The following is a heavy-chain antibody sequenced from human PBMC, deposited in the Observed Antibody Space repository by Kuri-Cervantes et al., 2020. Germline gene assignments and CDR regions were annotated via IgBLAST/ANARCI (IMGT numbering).Heavy chain of an antibody. J-gene: IGHJ4*02. Sequence: LSLTCAASGFTFDDCAMHWVRQAPGKGLEWVSGISWNSGSIGYADSVKGRFTISRDNAKNSLYLQMNSLRAEDTALYYCARGKGGYSYGYGYWGQGTLVTVSS. CDR2: ISWNSGSI. V-gene: IGHV3-9*01. CDR3: ARGKGGYSYGYGY. CDR1: GFTFDDCA. D-gene: IGHD5-18*01.